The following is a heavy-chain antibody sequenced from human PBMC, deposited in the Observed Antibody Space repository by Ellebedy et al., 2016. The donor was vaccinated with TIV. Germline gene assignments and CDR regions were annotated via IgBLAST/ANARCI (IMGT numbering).Heavy chain of an antibody. CDR3: ARAMWSYYIDY. V-gene: IGHV4-59*01. Sequence: MPSETLSLTCTVSGGSLNSYHWSWIRQPPGKGLEWIGYIYYSGSTTYNPSLKSRVTTSVDTSKNQFSLKLRSVTAADTAVYYCARAMWSYYIDYWGQGTLVTVSS. CDR1: GGSLNSYH. J-gene: IGHJ4*02. CDR2: IYYSGST. D-gene: IGHD2-21*01.